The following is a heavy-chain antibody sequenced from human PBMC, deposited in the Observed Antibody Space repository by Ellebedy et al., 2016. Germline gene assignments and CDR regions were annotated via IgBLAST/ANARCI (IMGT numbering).Heavy chain of an antibody. Sequence: GGSLRLSCAASGFIFSDYYMNWIRQAPGKGLEWVSYISPNSGYTNYVDSVKGRFTISRDNSKNTLYLQMNSLTVEDTAVYYCAKGNAVPGPEPLDFWGQGTLVTVSS. CDR1: GFIFSDYY. V-gene: IGHV3-11*06. J-gene: IGHJ4*02. CDR3: AKGNAVPGPEPLDF. D-gene: IGHD6-19*01. CDR2: ISPNSGYT.